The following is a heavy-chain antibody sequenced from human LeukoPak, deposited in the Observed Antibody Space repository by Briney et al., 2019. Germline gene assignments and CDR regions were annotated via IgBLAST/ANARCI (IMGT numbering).Heavy chain of an antibody. D-gene: IGHD3-3*01. CDR2: IWYDGSKK. CDR3: ARELSGYWLDT. Sequence: GESLRISCVASGFIFSNYGSHWVRQAPGKGLEWVAVIWYDGSKKYYTDSVKGRFTISRDNSKSTLYLQMNSLRAEDTAMYYCARELSGYWLDTWGQGTLVTVSS. V-gene: IGHV3-33*01. CDR1: GFIFSNYG. J-gene: IGHJ5*02.